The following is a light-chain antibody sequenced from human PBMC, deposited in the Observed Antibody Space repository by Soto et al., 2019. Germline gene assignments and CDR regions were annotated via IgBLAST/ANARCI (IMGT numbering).Light chain of an antibody. CDR1: QGIENS. CDR2: NAS. V-gene: IGKV1-13*02. CDR3: QQYNSYSEA. Sequence: AIELTQSPASLSASVGDTVTITCRASQGIENSLVWHQQKPGKAPKLLIYNASTMKSGIPSSFSGSGSGTEFTTPISSLQPDDFATYYYQQYNSYSEAFGQGTKVDIK. J-gene: IGKJ1*01.